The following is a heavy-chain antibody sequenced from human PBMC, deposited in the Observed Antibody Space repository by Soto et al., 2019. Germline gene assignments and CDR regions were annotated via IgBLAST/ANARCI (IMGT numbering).Heavy chain of an antibody. D-gene: IGHD2-2*01. Sequence: QLQLQESGPGLVKPSETLSLTCTVSGGSISSSSYYWGWIRQPPGKGLEWIGSIYYSGSTYYNPSLKSRVTISVDTSKNQFSLKLSSVTAADTAVYYCERHLSSPAAIPGAFDIWGQGTMVTVSS. CDR2: IYYSGST. V-gene: IGHV4-39*01. CDR1: GGSISSSSYY. J-gene: IGHJ3*02. CDR3: ERHLSSPAAIPGAFDI.